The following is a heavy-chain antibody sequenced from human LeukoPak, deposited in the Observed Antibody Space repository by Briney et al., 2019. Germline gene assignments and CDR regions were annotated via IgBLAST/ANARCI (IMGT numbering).Heavy chain of an antibody. CDR2: IYYTGAR. CDR3: ARQGIDAFDI. Sequence: SETLSLTCTVSGGSISSHYWSWIRQPPGKGLEWIAYIYYTGARNYNPSLKSRVTISVDTSKNQISLRLSSVTAADTAVYYCARQGIDAFDIWGQGTLVTVSS. CDR1: GGSISSHY. V-gene: IGHV4-59*08. J-gene: IGHJ3*02.